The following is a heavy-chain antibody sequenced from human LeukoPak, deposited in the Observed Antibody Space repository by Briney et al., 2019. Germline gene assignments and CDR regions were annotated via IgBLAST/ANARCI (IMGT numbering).Heavy chain of an antibody. J-gene: IGHJ4*02. Sequence: TGGSLRLSCAASGFDFRSYGMHWVRQAPGKGLEWVAFIRNDGSNKYYADSVKGRFTISRDNSKNTLYLQMNSLRAEDTAVYYCAKDMGPMVLHPIVAFDYWGQGTLVTVSS. CDR3: AKDMGPMVLHPIVAFDY. CDR2: IRNDGSNK. D-gene: IGHD5-12*01. CDR1: GFDFRSYG. V-gene: IGHV3-30*02.